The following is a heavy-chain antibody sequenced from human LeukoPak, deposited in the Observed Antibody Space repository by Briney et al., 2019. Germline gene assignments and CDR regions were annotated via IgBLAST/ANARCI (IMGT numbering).Heavy chain of an antibody. V-gene: IGHV3-7*01. Sequence: GGSLRLSCAASGFTFSSYWMSWVRQAPGKGLEWVANIKQDGSEKYYVDSVKGRFTISRDNAKNSLYLQMNSLRAEDTAVYYCARALITIFGVVIWAFDIWGQGTMVTVSS. D-gene: IGHD3-3*01. CDR3: ARALITIFGVVIWAFDI. CDR1: GFTFSSYW. J-gene: IGHJ3*02. CDR2: IKQDGSEK.